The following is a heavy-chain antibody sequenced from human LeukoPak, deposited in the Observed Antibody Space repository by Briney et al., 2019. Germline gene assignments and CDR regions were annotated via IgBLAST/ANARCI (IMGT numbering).Heavy chain of an antibody. CDR1: GYTFTGYY. Sequence: ASVKVSCKASGYTFTGYYMHWVRQAPGQGLEWMGWINPNSGGTNYAQKFQGRVTMTRDTSISTAYMELSRLRSEDTAVYYCARAVNYGSANDYWGQGTLVTVSS. CDR3: ARAVNYGSANDY. V-gene: IGHV1-2*02. D-gene: IGHD3-10*01. CDR2: INPNSGGT. J-gene: IGHJ4*02.